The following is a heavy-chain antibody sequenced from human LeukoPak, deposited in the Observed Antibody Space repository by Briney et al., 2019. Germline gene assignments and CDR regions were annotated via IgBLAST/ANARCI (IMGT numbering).Heavy chain of an antibody. CDR1: GYTFTSYG. CDR3: ARWELELTLWDP. V-gene: IGHV1-18*01. J-gene: IGHJ5*02. D-gene: IGHD1-7*01. CDR2: ITAYNDNT. Sequence: GASVKVSCKASGYTFTSYGISWVRQAPGQGLEWMGWITAYNDNTYYAQKLQGRVTMTTDTSTSTAYMELSRLRSDDTAVYYCARWELELTLWDPWGQGTLVTVSS.